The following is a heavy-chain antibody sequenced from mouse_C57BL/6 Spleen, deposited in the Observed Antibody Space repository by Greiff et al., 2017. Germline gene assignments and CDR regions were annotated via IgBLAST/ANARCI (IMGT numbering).Heavy chain of an antibody. CDR2: IDPSDSET. Sequence: QVQLQQPGAELVRPGSSVKLSCKASGYTFTSYWMHWVKQRPIQGLEWIGNIDPSDSETHYNQKFKDKATLTVDKSSSTAYMQLSSLASEDSAVYYCARRGYDYDVNAMDYWGPRTTVTVSS. CDR1: GYTFTSYW. J-gene: IGHJ4*01. CDR3: ARRGYDYDVNAMDY. V-gene: IGHV1-52*01. D-gene: IGHD2-4*01.